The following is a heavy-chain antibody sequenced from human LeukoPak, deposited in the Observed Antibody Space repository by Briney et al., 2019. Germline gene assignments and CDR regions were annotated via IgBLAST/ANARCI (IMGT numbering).Heavy chain of an antibody. CDR1: GGSISSGSYY. CDR2: IYTSGST. J-gene: IGHJ5*02. Sequence: SQTLSLTCTVSGGSISSGSYYWSWIRQPAGKGLEWIGRIYTSGSTNYNPSLKSRVIISLDASKNHFSLKLSSVTAADTAVYYCARALATTGGDNWFDPWGQGTLVTVSS. V-gene: IGHV4-61*02. D-gene: IGHD1-1*01. CDR3: ARALATTGGDNWFDP.